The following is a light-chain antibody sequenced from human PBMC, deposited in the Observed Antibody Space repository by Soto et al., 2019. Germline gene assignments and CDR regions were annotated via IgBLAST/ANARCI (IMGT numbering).Light chain of an antibody. V-gene: IGKV3D-15*01. CDR3: QQYNNWPFT. Sequence: EIVMTQSPATLSLSPGERATLSCRASQSVSSNLAWYQQKPDQVPRLLIYGASTRATGIPARFSGSWSGTEFTLIISSLQAEDFAVYCCQQYNNWPFTFGPGTKVDIK. CDR2: GAS. J-gene: IGKJ3*01. CDR1: QSVSSN.